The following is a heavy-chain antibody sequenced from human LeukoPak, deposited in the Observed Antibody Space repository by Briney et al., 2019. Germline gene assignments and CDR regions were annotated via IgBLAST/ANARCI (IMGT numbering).Heavy chain of an antibody. D-gene: IGHD1-26*01. Sequence: ASVKVSCKASGYTFTGYYMHWVRQAPGQGLEWMGWINPNSGGTNYAQKFQGWVTMTRDTSISTAYMELSRLRSDDTAVYYCARDNGGATPYGMDVWGQGTTVTVSS. CDR3: ARDNGGATPYGMDV. J-gene: IGHJ6*02. CDR1: GYTFTGYY. V-gene: IGHV1-2*04. CDR2: INPNSGGT.